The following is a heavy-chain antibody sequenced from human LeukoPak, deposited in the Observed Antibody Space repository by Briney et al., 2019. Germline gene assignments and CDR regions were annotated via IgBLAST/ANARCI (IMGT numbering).Heavy chain of an antibody. Sequence: SETLSLTCTVSGGSISSSSYYWSWIRQPPGKGLEWIGYIYYSGSTNYNPSLKSRVTISVDTSKNQFSLKLSSVTAADTAVYYCARARIAVAGYDAFDIWGQGTMVTVSS. CDR1: GGSISSSSYY. V-gene: IGHV4-61*01. J-gene: IGHJ3*02. CDR3: ARARIAVAGYDAFDI. CDR2: IYYSGST. D-gene: IGHD6-19*01.